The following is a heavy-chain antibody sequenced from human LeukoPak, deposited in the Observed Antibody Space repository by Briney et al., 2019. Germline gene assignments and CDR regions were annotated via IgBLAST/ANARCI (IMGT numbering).Heavy chain of an antibody. Sequence: GGSLRLSCAASGFTFSSYAMSWVRQAPGKGLEWVSAISGSGGSTYYADSVKGRFTISRDNSKNTLYLQMNSLRAEDTAVYYCAKYYGSGSYISWYFDLWGRGTLVTVSS. CDR2: ISGSGGST. J-gene: IGHJ2*01. CDR3: AKYYGSGSYISWYFDL. CDR1: GFTFSSYA. V-gene: IGHV3-23*01. D-gene: IGHD3-10*01.